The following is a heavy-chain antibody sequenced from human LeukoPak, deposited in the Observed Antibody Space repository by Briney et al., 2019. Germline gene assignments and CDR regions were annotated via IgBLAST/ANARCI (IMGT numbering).Heavy chain of an antibody. Sequence: GGSLRLSCAASGLTFSNAWMSWVRQAPGKGLEWVANIKQDGSEKYYVDSVKGRFTISRDNAKNSLYLQMNSLRAEDTAVYYCARDSPMKGGFEDYWGQGTLVTVSS. D-gene: IGHD3-16*01. CDR3: ARDSPMKGGFEDY. J-gene: IGHJ4*02. V-gene: IGHV3-7*01. CDR2: IKQDGSEK. CDR1: GLTFSNAW.